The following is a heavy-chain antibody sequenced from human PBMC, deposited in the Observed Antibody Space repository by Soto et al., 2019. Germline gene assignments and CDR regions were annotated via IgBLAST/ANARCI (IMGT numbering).Heavy chain of an antibody. CDR2: IIPIFGTA. Sequence: QVQLVQSGAEVKKPGSSVKVSCKASGGTFSSYAISWVRQAPGQGLEWMGGIIPIFGTANYAQKFQGRVTITAEEATSTAYMELSSLRSEDTAVYYCARMGTIFGVVIGDGMDVWGQGTTVTVSS. CDR3: ARMGTIFGVVIGDGMDV. CDR1: GGTFSSYA. V-gene: IGHV1-69*12. J-gene: IGHJ6*02. D-gene: IGHD3-3*01.